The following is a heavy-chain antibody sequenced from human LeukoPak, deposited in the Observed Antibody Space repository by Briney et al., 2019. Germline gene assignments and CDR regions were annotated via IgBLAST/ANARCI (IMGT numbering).Heavy chain of an antibody. V-gene: IGHV3-53*01. Sequence: GGSLRLSCAASGFTVSSNYMSWVRQAPGKGLEWVSVIYSGGSTYYADSVKGRFTISRDNSKNTLYLQMNSLRAEDTPVYYCARDLSVCSSSSCLDYWGQGTLVTVSS. D-gene: IGHD2-2*01. CDR1: GFTVSSNY. J-gene: IGHJ4*02. CDR2: IYSGGST. CDR3: ARDLSVCSSSSCLDY.